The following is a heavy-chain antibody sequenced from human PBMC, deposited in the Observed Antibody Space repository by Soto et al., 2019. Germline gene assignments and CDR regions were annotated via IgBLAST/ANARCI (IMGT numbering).Heavy chain of an antibody. Sequence: SGPTLVNPTETLTLTCTVSGFSLTTGKMGVSWIRQPPGKALEWLAHIFSDNERSYSTSLQGRLTISKDTSGSQVVLSMTNVDPVETATYYCERMNAQYYQFYYAMDVWGQGTTVTVSS. CDR3: ERMNAQYYQFYYAMDV. CDR1: GFSLTTGKMG. CDR2: IFSDNER. D-gene: IGHD1-1*01. V-gene: IGHV2-26*01. J-gene: IGHJ6*02.